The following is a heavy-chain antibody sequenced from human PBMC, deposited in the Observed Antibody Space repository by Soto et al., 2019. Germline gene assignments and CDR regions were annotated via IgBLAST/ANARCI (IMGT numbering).Heavy chain of an antibody. Sequence: QITLKESGPTLVKPTQTLTLTCTFSGFSLSTSGVNVGWIRQPPGKALEWLALIYWDDAKRYSPSLKNRLTITQDTSKNPVVLTMTNIDPVDTATYYCAHRRRGFSYGHYFDYWGQGTLVTVSS. V-gene: IGHV2-5*02. CDR3: AHRRRGFSYGHYFDY. J-gene: IGHJ4*02. CDR1: GFSLSTSGVN. D-gene: IGHD5-18*01. CDR2: IYWDDAK.